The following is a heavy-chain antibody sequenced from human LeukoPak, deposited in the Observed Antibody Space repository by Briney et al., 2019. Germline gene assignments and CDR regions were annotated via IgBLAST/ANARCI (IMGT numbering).Heavy chain of an antibody. V-gene: IGHV3-48*01. CDR3: ARRAGAYSHPYDY. CDR1: GFTFSSYS. D-gene: IGHD4/OR15-4a*01. J-gene: IGHJ4*02. CDR2: IGISSSTI. Sequence: GGSLRLSCAASGFTFSSYSVNWVRQAPGKGLEWVSYIGISSSTIYYADSVKGRFTISRDNAKNSLYLQMNSLRAEDTAVYYCARRAGAYSHPYDYWGQGTLVTVSS.